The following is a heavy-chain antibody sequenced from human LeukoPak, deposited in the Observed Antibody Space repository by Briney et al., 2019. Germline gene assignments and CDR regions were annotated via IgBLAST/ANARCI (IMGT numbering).Heavy chain of an antibody. J-gene: IGHJ5*02. D-gene: IGHD4-17*01. Sequence: GRSLRLSCAASGFAFSSFGMHWVRQAPGKGLEWVAVIGYDGTNKYYADAVKGRFTISRDNSKNTLYLQMNSLRAEDTAVYYCARATVTRWFDPWGQGTLVTVSS. CDR1: GFAFSSFG. CDR3: ARATVTRWFDP. CDR2: IGYDGTNK. V-gene: IGHV3-33*01.